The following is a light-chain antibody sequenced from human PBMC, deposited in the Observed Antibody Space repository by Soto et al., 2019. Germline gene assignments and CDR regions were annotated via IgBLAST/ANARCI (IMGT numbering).Light chain of an antibody. V-gene: IGLV2-14*01. J-gene: IGLJ2*01. CDR2: DVS. CDR1: SSDVGGYNY. Sequence: QSALTQPASVSGSPGQSITISCTGTSSDVGGYNYVSWYQQHPGKAPKLMIYDVSNRPSGVSDRFSGSKSGNPASLTTSGLQAEDEADYYCSSYTRSSTHVVFGGGTKLTVL. CDR3: SSYTRSSTHVV.